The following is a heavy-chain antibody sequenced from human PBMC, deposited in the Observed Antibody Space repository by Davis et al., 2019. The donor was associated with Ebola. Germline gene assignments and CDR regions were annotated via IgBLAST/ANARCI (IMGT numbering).Heavy chain of an antibody. V-gene: IGHV1-18*01. J-gene: IGHJ5*02. CDR1: GYTFSSYG. CDR3: ARSRITIAPHNWFDP. D-gene: IGHD3-9*01. Sequence: ASVKVSCKASGYTFSSYGISWVRQVPGQGLEWMGWISGYNGNTNYEQKFQGRVTMTTDTYTSTAYMELRSLRSDDTAVYYCARSRITIAPHNWFDPWGQGTLVTVSS. CDR2: ISGYNGNT.